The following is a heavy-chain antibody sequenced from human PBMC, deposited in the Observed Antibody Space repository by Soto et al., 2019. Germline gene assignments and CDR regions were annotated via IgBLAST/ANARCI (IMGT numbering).Heavy chain of an antibody. J-gene: IGHJ4*02. CDR2: IIPILGIA. CDR3: ACGGDGYNSVYFDY. Sequence: QVQLVQSGAEVKKPGSSVKVSCKASGGTFSSYTISWVRQAPGQGLEWMGRIIPILGIANYAQKFQGRVRITADKSTSTAYMALSSLRYEDTAVYYCACGGDGYNSVYFDYWGQGTLVTVSS. D-gene: IGHD2-21*01. CDR1: GGTFSSYT. V-gene: IGHV1-69*02.